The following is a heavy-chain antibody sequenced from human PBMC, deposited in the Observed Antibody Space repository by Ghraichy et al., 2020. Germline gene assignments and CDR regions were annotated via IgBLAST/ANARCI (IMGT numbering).Heavy chain of an antibody. CDR3: APRGASVHSEWGFFDY. CDR1: GFTFSAHA. D-gene: IGHD1-26*01. J-gene: IGHJ4*02. Sequence: GGSLRLSCAASGFTFSAHAMNWVRQAPGKGLEWVATISGAGGSTYYAESVKGRFTISSDNSKNTLLLQMDSLRAEDTAVYYCAPRGASVHSEWGFFDYWGQGTLVTVSA. V-gene: IGHV3-23*01. CDR2: ISGAGGST.